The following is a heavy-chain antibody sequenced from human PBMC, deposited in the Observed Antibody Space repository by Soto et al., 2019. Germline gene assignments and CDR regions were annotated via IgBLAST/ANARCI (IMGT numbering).Heavy chain of an antibody. J-gene: IGHJ4*02. CDR2: ISAYNGNT. V-gene: IGHV1-18*01. Sequence: ASVKVSCKASGYTFASYAISWMRQAPGHGLEWMGWISAYNGNTNYAQKLQGRVTMTTDTSTSTAYMELRSLRSDDTAVYYCARDPPPPDYWGQGTLVTVSS. CDR1: GYTFASYA. CDR3: ARDPPPPDY.